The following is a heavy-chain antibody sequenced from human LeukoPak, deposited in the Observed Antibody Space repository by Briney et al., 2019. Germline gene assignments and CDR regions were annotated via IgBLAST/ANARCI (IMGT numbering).Heavy chain of an antibody. CDR1: GYSFTSYW. D-gene: IGHD2-15*01. V-gene: IGHV5-51*01. CDR3: ARLVVYCSGGSCYQYYFDY. J-gene: IGHJ4*02. Sequence: GESLKISCKGSGYSFTSYWIGWVRQMPGKGLEWMGIIYPGDSDTRYSPSFQGQVTISADKSISTAYLQWSSLKASDTAMYYRARLVVYCSGGSCYQYYFDYWGQGTLVTVSS. CDR2: IYPGDSDT.